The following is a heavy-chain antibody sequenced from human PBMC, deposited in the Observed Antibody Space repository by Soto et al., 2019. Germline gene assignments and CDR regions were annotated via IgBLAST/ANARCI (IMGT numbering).Heavy chain of an antibody. CDR1: GGSISSSTYY. D-gene: IGHD3-10*01. J-gene: IGHJ4*02. CDR2: FFIGGNT. V-gene: IGHV4-39*01. Sequence: QLQLQESGPGLVKPSETLSLTCTVSGGSISSSTYYWGWMRQPPGKGLEWIASFFIGGNTYYNPSLKSRVTLAVDTSKGPVSLKLSSVTAADTAVYFCARRPGLDIAAYYWGQGILVTVSS. CDR3: ARRPGLDIAAYY.